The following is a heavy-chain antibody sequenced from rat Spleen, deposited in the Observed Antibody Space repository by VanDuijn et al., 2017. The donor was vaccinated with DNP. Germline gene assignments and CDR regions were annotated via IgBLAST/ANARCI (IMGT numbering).Heavy chain of an antibody. CDR3: TRHRTIAAIFDY. Sequence: EVQLVESGGGLVQPGRSLKLSCVASGFTFSSYWMYWIRQAPGKGLEWVASITTSGDSTSSPDSVKGRFTISRDNAKNTQYLQMDSLRSEDTATYYCTRHRTIAAIFDYWGQGVMVTVSS. V-gene: IGHV5-31*01. J-gene: IGHJ2*01. CDR2: ITTSGDST. D-gene: IGHD1-2*01. CDR1: GFTFSSYW.